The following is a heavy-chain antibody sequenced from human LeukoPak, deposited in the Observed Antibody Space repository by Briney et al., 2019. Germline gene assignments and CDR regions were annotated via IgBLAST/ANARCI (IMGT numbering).Heavy chain of an antibody. J-gene: IGHJ6*02. CDR2: INPNSGGT. CDR1: GYTFTGYY. V-gene: IGHV1-2*02. Sequence: ASVKVSCKASGYTFTGYYMHWVRQAPGQGLEWMGWINPNSGGTNYAQKFQGRVTMTRNTSISTAYMELSSLRSEDTAVYYCARNTPLVPAAIMDYYYGMDVWGQGTTVTVSS. CDR3: ARNTPLVPAAIMDYYYGMDV. D-gene: IGHD2-2*02.